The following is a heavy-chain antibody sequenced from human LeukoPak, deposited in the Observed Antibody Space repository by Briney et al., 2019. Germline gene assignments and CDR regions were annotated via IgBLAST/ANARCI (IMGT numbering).Heavy chain of an antibody. CDR2: IYYSGST. CDR1: GGSFSGYY. V-gene: IGHV4-59*01. J-gene: IGHJ4*02. CDR3: ARSGSGFYYFDY. Sequence: SETLSLTCAVYGGSFSGYYWSWIRQPPGKGLEWIGYIYYSGSTNYNPSLKSRVTISVDTSKNQFSLKLSSVTAADTAVYYCARSGSGFYYFDYWGQGTLVTVSS. D-gene: IGHD6-19*01.